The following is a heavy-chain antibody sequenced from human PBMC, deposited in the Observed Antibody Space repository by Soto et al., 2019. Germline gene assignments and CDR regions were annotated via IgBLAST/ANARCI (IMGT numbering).Heavy chain of an antibody. J-gene: IGHJ5*02. CDR1: GDSVSSNSAA. CDR2: TYYRSKWYN. D-gene: IGHD3-10*01. V-gene: IGHV6-1*01. CDR3: ARGVWYYYGSGSYYANNWFDP. Sequence: PSQTLSLTCAISGDSVSSNSAAWNWIRQSPSRGLEWLGRTYYRSKWYNDYAVSVKSRITINPDTSKNQFSLQLNSVTPEDTAVYYCARGVWYYYGSGSYYANNWFDPWGQGTLVTVSS.